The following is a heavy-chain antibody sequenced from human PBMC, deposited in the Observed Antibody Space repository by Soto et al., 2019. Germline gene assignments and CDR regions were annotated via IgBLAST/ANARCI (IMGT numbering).Heavy chain of an antibody. CDR3: AKDQYTDGSGYGMDV. CDR2: ISGSGGST. CDR1: GFTFSSYA. D-gene: IGHD3-10*01. J-gene: IGHJ6*02. Sequence: VQLVESGGGVVQPGRSLRLSCAASGFTFSSYAMHWVRQAPGKGLEWVSAISGSGGSTYYADSVKGRFTISRDNSKNTLYLQMNSLRAEDTAVYYCAKDQYTDGSGYGMDVWGQGTTVTVSS. V-gene: IGHV3-23*04.